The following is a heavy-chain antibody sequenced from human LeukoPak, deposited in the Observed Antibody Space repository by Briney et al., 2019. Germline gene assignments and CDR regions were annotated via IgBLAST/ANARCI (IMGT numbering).Heavy chain of an antibody. D-gene: IGHD3-10*01. CDR2: IKQDGSEK. J-gene: IGHJ4*02. Sequence: GGSPRLSCAASGFTFSSYWMSWVRQAPGKGLEWVANIKQDGSEKYYVDSVKGRFTISRDNAKNSLYLQMNSLRAEDTAVYYCARVFPRGCFGYWGQGTLVTVSS. V-gene: IGHV3-7*01. CDR1: GFTFSSYW. CDR3: ARVFPRGCFGY.